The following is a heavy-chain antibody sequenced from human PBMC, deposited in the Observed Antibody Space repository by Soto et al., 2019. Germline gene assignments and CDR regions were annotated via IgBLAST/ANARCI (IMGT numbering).Heavy chain of an antibody. CDR3: AMWSILDY. CDR2: ISGSDGKT. Sequence: EVQLLESGGGLVRPGGSLRLSCAASGFSFTSYALRWVRQAPGTGLEWVSTISGSDGKTYYADSVKGWFSISRDTSKTTLYLEMNSLRVEETAVYYWAMWSILDYWGQGTRVTVS. D-gene: IGHD1-26*01. V-gene: IGHV3-23*01. CDR1: GFSFTSYA. J-gene: IGHJ4*02.